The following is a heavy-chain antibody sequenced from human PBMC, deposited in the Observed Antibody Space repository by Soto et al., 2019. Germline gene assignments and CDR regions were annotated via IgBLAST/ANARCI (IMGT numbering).Heavy chain of an antibody. CDR1: GFTFSSYS. D-gene: IGHD5-18*01. CDR3: ARAARARGYPESYYYYGMDV. CDR2: ISSSSSYI. V-gene: IGHV3-21*01. J-gene: IGHJ6*02. Sequence: EVQLVESGGGLVKPGGSLRLSCAASGFTFSSYSMNWVRQAPGKGLEWVSSISSSSSYIYYADSVKGRFTISRDNAKNSLYLQMNSLRAEDTAVYYCARAARARGYPESYYYYGMDVWGQGTTVTVSS.